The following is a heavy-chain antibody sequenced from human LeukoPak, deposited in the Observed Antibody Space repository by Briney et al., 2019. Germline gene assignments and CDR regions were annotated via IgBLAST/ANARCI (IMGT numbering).Heavy chain of an antibody. V-gene: IGHV3-30*01. CDR1: VFTFSSYA. Sequence: GGPLRLSCAASVFTFSSYAMHWVRQAPGKGLEWVAVMSYDGSNKYYADSVKGRFTISRDNSKNTLYLQMNSLRAEDTAVYYCARDPPARDGYNYGYYYYIDVWGKGTTVTVSS. CDR2: MSYDGSNK. CDR3: ARDPPARDGYNYGYYYYIDV. J-gene: IGHJ6*03. D-gene: IGHD5-24*01.